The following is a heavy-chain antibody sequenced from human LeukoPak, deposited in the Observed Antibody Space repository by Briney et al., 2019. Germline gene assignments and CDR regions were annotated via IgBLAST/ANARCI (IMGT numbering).Heavy chain of an antibody. Sequence: SETLSLTCTVSGGSLSSYYWSWIRQPPGKGLEWIGYIYYSGNTNYNPSLKSRVTISVDTSKNQFSLKLSSVTAADTAVYYCARGSPDYYDSSGYPNFDYWGQGTLVTVSS. CDR2: IYYSGNT. CDR3: ARGSPDYYDSSGYPNFDY. V-gene: IGHV4-59*01. CDR1: GGSLSSYY. D-gene: IGHD3-22*01. J-gene: IGHJ4*02.